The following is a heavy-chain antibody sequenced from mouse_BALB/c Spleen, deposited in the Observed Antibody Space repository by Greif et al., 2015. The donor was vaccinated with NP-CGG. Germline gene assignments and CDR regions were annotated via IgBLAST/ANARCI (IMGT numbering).Heavy chain of an antibody. D-gene: IGHD2-4*01. CDR2: IHPNSGNI. CDR1: GYTFTSSW. V-gene: IGHV1S130*01. Sequence: IQLQQSGSVLVRPGASVKLSCKAPGYTFTSSWMHWAKQRPGQGLEWIGEIHPNSGNINYNEKFKGKATLTVDTSSSTAYVDLSSLTSEVSAVYYCAKSGDYDNSFDYWGQGTTLTVSS. CDR3: AKSGDYDNSFDY. J-gene: IGHJ2*01.